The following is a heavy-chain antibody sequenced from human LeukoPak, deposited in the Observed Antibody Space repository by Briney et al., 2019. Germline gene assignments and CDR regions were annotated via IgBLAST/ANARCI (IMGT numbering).Heavy chain of an antibody. CDR3: AREHRYSYGHIKVTNYYYYYYMDV. D-gene: IGHD5-18*01. J-gene: IGHJ6*03. CDR2: VSSSGIS. Sequence: SETLSLTCTVSNGSISSDTYFWSWIRQPAGKGLEWIGRVSSSGISTYSPSLKSRVTISIDTSRNQFSMNLNSVTAADTAVYYCAREHRYSYGHIKVTNYYYYYYMDVWGKGTTVTVSS. V-gene: IGHV4-61*02. CDR1: NGSISSDTYF.